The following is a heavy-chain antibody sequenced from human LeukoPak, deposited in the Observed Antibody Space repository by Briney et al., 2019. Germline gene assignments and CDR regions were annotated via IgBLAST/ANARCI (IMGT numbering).Heavy chain of an antibody. CDR3: AKDPRATGPYFFDD. J-gene: IGHJ4*02. Sequence: GGSLRLSCAGSQFTFHTYLLSWVRQAPGKGLEWVSSISGSGATTDYADSVKGRFTISRDNVNKTLYLEMSSLGAEDTAVYFCAKDPRATGPYFFDDWGQGALVTVSS. D-gene: IGHD2-21*01. CDR1: QFTFHTYL. CDR2: ISGSGATT. V-gene: IGHV3-23*01.